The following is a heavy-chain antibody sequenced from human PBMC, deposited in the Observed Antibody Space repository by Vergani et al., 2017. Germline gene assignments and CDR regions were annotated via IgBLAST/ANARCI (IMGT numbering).Heavy chain of an antibody. CDR2: IYHSGST. D-gene: IGHD3-16*02. CDR1: GYSISSGYY. Sequence: QVQLQESGPGLVKPSETLSLTCAVSGYSISSGYYWGWIRQPPGKGLEWIGSIYHSGSTYYNPSLTSRVTISVDTSKNQFSLKLSSVTAADTAVYYCARDQAMGELSLGLDYWGQGTLVTVSS. CDR3: ARDQAMGELSLGLDY. J-gene: IGHJ4*02. V-gene: IGHV4-38-2*02.